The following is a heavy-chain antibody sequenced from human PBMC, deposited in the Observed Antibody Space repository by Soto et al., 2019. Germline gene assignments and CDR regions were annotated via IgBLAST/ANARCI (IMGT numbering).Heavy chain of an antibody. CDR3: ARGRRGYSSSWYDY. CDR2: INHSGST. CDR1: TGSFSGYS. Sequence: QVQLQQWGAGLLKPSETLSLTCAVYTGSFSGYSWSWIRQPPGKGLEWIGEINHSGSTNYNPSRKSRVTLAVDTSKKQFSLKLSSVTAADTAVYYCARGRRGYSSSWYDYWGQGTLVTVSS. V-gene: IGHV4-34*01. D-gene: IGHD6-13*01. J-gene: IGHJ4*02.